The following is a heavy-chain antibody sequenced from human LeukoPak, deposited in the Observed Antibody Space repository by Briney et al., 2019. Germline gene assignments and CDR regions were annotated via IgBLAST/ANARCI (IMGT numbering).Heavy chain of an antibody. D-gene: IGHD3-10*01. Sequence: ASVKVSCKASGGTFSSYAISWVRQAPGQGLEWMGGVIPIFGTANYAQKFQGRVAITADESTSTAYMELSSLRSEDTAVYYRARGSPRGLLWFGGHFDYWGQGTLVTVSS. CDR1: GGTFSSYA. J-gene: IGHJ4*02. CDR3: ARGSPRGLLWFGGHFDY. CDR2: VIPIFGTA. V-gene: IGHV1-69*13.